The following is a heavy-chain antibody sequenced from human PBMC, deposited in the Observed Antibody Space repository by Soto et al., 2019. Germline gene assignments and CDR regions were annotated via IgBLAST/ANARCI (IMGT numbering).Heavy chain of an antibody. V-gene: IGHV3-7*01. CDR3: SPSLES. Sequence: WGSLRLSCAASGFTFSSYWMDWVRQAPGKGLEWVANINQDGSEKHYVDSVKGRFTISRDNAKNSLYLQMSSLTAEDSALYYCSPSLESWGQGTLVTVSS. J-gene: IGHJ4*02. CDR1: GFTFSSYW. CDR2: INQDGSEK.